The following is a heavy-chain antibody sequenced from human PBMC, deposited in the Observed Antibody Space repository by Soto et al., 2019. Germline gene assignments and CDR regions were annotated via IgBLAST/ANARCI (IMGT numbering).Heavy chain of an antibody. J-gene: IGHJ6*03. D-gene: IGHD2-2*01. CDR1: GGSISSSSYY. CDR2: IYYSGST. V-gene: IGHV4-39*01. Sequence: SQTLSLTCTVSGGSISSSSYYWGWIRQPPGKGLEWIGSIYYSGSTYYNPSLKSRVTNSVDTSKNQFSLKLSSVTAADTAVYYCARPAFLGYCSSTSCYGSDSGYYYYMDVWGKGTTVTVSS. CDR3: ARPAFLGYCSSTSCYGSDSGYYYYMDV.